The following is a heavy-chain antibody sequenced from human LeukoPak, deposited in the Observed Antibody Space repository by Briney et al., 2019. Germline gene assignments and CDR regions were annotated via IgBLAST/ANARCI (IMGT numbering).Heavy chain of an antibody. CDR1: GYTLTELS. Sequence: ASVKVSCKVSGYTLTELSMHWVRQAPGKGPEWMGGFDPEKGETIYAQKFLGRVTMTEDTTSDTAYLDLRSLSSDDTAVYYCATSDKERLSYGAFDFWGPGTLVTVSS. CDR3: ATSDKERLSYGAFDF. J-gene: IGHJ3*01. D-gene: IGHD1-26*01. V-gene: IGHV1-24*01. CDR2: FDPEKGET.